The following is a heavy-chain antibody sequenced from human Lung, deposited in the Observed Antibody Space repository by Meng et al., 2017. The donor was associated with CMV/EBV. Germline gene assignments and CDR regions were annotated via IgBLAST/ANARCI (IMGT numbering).Heavy chain of an antibody. CDR2: ISPNNGAT. CDR3: ARDRYIRVGAPGDY. D-gene: IGHD1-26*01. J-gene: IGHJ4*02. V-gene: IGHV1-2*02. Sequence: ASVXVSXKASGYTFTDYRMHWVRQAPGQGLEWMGWISPNNGATNYAQKFQGRVTMTRDTSISTAYMELSRLRSDDTAVYYCARDRYIRVGAPGDYWGQGALVTVSS. CDR1: GYTFTDYR.